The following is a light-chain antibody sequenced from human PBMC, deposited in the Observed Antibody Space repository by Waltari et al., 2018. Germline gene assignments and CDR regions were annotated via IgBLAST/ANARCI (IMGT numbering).Light chain of an antibody. Sequence: DIVMTQSPDSLAVSLRERATINCKSIRNLLYSSIRQNYLAGYQQKPGHPPKLLIYWASTRESGVPDRFSGSGSGTDFTLTISSLQAEDVAVYYCQQYYHTPITFGQGTRLEIK. V-gene: IGKV4-1*01. CDR3: QQYYHTPIT. CDR2: WAS. CDR1: RNLLYSSIRQNY. J-gene: IGKJ5*01.